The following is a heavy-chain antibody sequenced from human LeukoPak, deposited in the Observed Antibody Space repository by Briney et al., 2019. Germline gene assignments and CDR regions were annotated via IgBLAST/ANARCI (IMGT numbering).Heavy chain of an antibody. D-gene: IGHD4-17*01. CDR1: GFTFSNYE. Sequence: GGSLRLSCAASGFTFSNYEMNWVRQAPGEGLEWVSYISGSGHTIYYADSVKGRFTISRDNARNSLYLQMNSLRAEDTAVYYCARDYGEGGYYFDYWGQGTLVTVSS. V-gene: IGHV3-48*03. CDR2: ISGSGHTI. J-gene: IGHJ4*02. CDR3: ARDYGEGGYYFDY.